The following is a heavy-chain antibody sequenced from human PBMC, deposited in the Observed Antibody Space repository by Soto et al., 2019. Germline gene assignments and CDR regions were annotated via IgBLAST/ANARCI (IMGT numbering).Heavy chain of an antibody. CDR2: IYHSGST. CDR1: GGSIRSSDW. Sequence: QVQLQESGPGLVKPSGTLSLTCAVSGGSIRSSDWWSWVRQPPGKGLEWIGEIYHSGSTNYNPSLKSRVTMLVDKPKNQFSLKLTSVTTADTAVYYGARGSTVGVGSGFDPWGLGTLVTVSS. CDR3: ARGSTVGVGSGFDP. D-gene: IGHD1-26*01. V-gene: IGHV4-4*02. J-gene: IGHJ5*02.